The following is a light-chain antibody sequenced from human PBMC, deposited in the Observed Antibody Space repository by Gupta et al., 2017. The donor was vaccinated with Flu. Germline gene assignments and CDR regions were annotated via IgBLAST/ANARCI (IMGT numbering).Light chain of an antibody. CDR1: ENRLFSNGYNY. V-gene: IGKV2-28*01. Sequence: DMAMTRSRLSLPVTPGEPASIYCSTSENRLFSNGYNYLDWYLQKPGQSPQLLIYLGSDRASGVPDRFSGSGSGADFTLIISRVEAEDVGIYFCRQALQTPFTFGHGTKVDFK. CDR3: RQALQTPFT. J-gene: IGKJ3*01. CDR2: LGS.